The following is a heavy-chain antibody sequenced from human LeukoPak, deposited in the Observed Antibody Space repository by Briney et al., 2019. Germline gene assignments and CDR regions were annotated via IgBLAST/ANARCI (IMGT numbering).Heavy chain of an antibody. CDR1: GFTFNSYS. J-gene: IGHJ4*02. V-gene: IGHV3-21*01. D-gene: IGHD3-10*01. CDR3: ARDFDYYGSGSYYDY. Sequence: PGGSLRLSCAASGFTFNSYSMNWVRQAPGKGLEWVSSISSSSSYIYYADSVKGRFTISRDNAKNSLYLQMNSLRAEDTAVYYCARDFDYYGSGSYYDYWGQGTLVTVSS. CDR2: ISSSSSYI.